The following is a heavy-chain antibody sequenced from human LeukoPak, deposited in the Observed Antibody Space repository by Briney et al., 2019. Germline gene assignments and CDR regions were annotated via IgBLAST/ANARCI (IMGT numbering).Heavy chain of an antibody. CDR2: VYYTGST. CDR1: GDSVTSGTFY. CDR3: ARHSGSGSLSRPFDP. D-gene: IGHD3-10*01. Sequence: PSETLSLTCTVSGDSVTSGTFYWPWLRQPPAKGLEWIATVYYTGSTYYNPSLKSRVTISIYTSKNQSSLKLRSVVAPDTALYYCARHSGSGSLSRPFDPWGQGTLVTVSS. J-gene: IGHJ5*02. V-gene: IGHV4-39*01.